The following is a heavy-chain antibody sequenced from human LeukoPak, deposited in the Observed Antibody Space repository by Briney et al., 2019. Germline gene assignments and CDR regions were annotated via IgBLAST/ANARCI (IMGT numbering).Heavy chain of an antibody. D-gene: IGHD3-10*01. CDR2: INSDGSST. Sequence: GGSLRLSCAASGFTFSSYWMHWVRQAPGKGLVWVSRINSDGSSTSYADSVKGRFTISRDNAKNSLYLQMNSLRAEDTAVYYCARDVKGSYYGSGSYYSPTFDYWGQGTLVTVSS. CDR1: GFTFSSYW. V-gene: IGHV3-74*01. CDR3: ARDVKGSYYGSGSYYSPTFDY. J-gene: IGHJ4*02.